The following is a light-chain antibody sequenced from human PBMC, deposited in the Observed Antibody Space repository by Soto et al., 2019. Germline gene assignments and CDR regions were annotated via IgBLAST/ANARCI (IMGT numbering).Light chain of an antibody. CDR1: SSNIGAGYD. CDR3: QSDDSSLSAFYV. J-gene: IGLJ1*01. V-gene: IGLV1-40*01. Sequence: QAVVTQPPSVSGAPGQRVTISCTGSSSNIGAGYDVHWYQQLPGTAPKLLIYGNSNRPSGVPDRFSGSKSGTSASLAITGLQAEDEADYYCQSDDSSLSAFYVFGTGTKLTVL. CDR2: GNS.